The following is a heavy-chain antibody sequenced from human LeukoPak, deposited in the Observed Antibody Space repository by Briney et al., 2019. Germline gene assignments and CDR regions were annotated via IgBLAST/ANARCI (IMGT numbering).Heavy chain of an antibody. J-gene: IGHJ4*02. CDR1: GFTFSSYA. Sequence: GGSLRLSCAASGFTFSSYAMTWVRQAPGQGLEWVSAISVGGGSTSYADSVKGRFTISRDNSQNTLYLQMNSLRAGDTAVYYCARDPGDSLYYFDYWGQGTLVTVSS. D-gene: IGHD5-18*01. CDR2: ISVGGGST. CDR3: ARDPGDSLYYFDY. V-gene: IGHV3-23*01.